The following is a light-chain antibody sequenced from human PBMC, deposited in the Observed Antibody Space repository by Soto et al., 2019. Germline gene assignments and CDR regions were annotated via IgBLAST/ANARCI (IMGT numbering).Light chain of an antibody. CDR1: QSIRSN. CDR3: QQRNIWPPVT. V-gene: IGKV3D-15*01. CDR2: GAS. J-gene: IGKJ5*01. Sequence: EIVMTQSPPTLSVSPGERAALSCRASQSIRSNLAWYQQKPGQAPRLLIYGASTRATGIPARFSGSGSGTEFTLTISSLQSEDFAVYYCQQRNIWPPVTFGQGTRMEIK.